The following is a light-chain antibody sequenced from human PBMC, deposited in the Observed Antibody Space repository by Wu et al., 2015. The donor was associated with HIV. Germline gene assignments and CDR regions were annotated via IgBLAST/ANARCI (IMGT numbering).Light chain of an antibody. Sequence: DIVLTQSPGTVSSSPGERATLSCRASQSITNNYLAWYQQKPGQAPRLLIYGASNRGTGIPDRFSGSGSGADFTLTISRLEPEDFAVYYCQQRSNWLFTFGPGTKVDIK. V-gene: IGKV3D-20*02. J-gene: IGKJ3*01. CDR3: QQRSNWLFT. CDR1: QSITNNY. CDR2: GAS.